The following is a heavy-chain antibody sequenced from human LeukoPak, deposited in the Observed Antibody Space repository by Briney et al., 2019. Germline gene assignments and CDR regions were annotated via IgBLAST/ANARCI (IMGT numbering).Heavy chain of an antibody. CDR2: IRYDGSNE. D-gene: IGHD1-26*01. V-gene: IGHV3-30*02. CDR3: AKDQVVGATTDYYYYYMDV. CDR1: EFTFSSYG. Sequence: GGSLRLSCAASEFTFSSYGMHWVRQAPGKGLEWVAFIRYDGSNEFYADSVKGRFTISRDNSKNTLYLHMNSLRAEDTAVYYCAKDQVVGATTDYYYYYMDVWGKGTTVTVSS. J-gene: IGHJ6*03.